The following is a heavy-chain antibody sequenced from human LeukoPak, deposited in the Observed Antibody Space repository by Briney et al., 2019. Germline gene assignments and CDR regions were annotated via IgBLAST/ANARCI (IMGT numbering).Heavy chain of an antibody. D-gene: IGHD5-18*01. J-gene: IGHJ4*02. CDR2: ISDNEGST. CDR3: ARHDSFIPY. CDR1: GFTFNDYA. Sequence: GGSLRLSCAASGFTFNDYAMSWVRQAPGKGLEWVSGISDNEGSTYCIDSVKGRLTISRDNTKNTVYLQMNNLRPDDTAVYFCARHDSFIPYWGQGTLVTVSS. V-gene: IGHV3-23*01.